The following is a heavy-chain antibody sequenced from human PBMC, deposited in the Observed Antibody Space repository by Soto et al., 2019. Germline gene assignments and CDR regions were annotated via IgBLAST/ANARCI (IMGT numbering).Heavy chain of an antibody. D-gene: IGHD3-22*01. CDR2: IYWNDDK. CDR3: AHRRPDYYDGSGYYDYYFDY. J-gene: IGHJ4*02. CDR1: GFSLSTSGVG. V-gene: IGHV2-5*01. Sequence: QITLKESGPTLVKPTQTLTLTCTFSGFSLSTSGVGVGWIRQPPGKALEWLALIYWNDDKRYSPSLKTRLTITKDTSKNQVVLTMTNMEPVDTATYYCAHRRPDYYDGSGYYDYYFDYWGQGTLVTVSS.